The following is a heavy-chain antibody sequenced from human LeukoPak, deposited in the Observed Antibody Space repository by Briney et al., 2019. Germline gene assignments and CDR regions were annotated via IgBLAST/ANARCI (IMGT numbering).Heavy chain of an antibody. V-gene: IGHV4-34*01. J-gene: IGHJ4*02. D-gene: IGHD1-7*01. Sequence: SETLSLTCAVYGGSFSDYFWNWIRQPPGKGLEWIGETNHSGSTNYNPSLKSRVTMSVDTSKNQFSLNLSSVTAADTAVYYCATSYAELPYHFYYWGQGALVTVSS. CDR1: GGSFSDYF. CDR2: TNHSGST. CDR3: ATSYAELPYHFYY.